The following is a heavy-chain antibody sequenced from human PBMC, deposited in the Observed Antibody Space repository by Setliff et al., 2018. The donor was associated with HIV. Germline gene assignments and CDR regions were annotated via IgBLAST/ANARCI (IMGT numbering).Heavy chain of an antibody. CDR2: LYYGGST. D-gene: IGHD3-16*02. V-gene: IGHV4-39*01. J-gene: IGHJ3*02. Sequence: SETLSLTCTVSGDSISTSNSYWGWVRQPPGKGLEWIGSLYYGGSTYYNPSLKSRVTISVDTSKNHFSLKLSSVTAADTAVYYCARHQVIPTVIGAFDSWGQGTVVTVSS. CDR1: GDSISTSNSY. CDR3: ARHQVIPTVIGAFDS.